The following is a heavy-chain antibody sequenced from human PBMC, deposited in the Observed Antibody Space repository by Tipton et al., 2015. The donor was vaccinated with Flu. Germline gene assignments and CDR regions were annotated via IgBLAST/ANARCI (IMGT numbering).Heavy chain of an antibody. Sequence: TLSLTCTVSGGSISSGDYYWSWIRQHPGKGLEWIGYIYYSGITSYNPSLKSRVAISVDMSENKFSLKLTSVTAADTAVYFCAREGRNSGGLDYWGQGTLVTVSS. D-gene: IGHD1-26*01. CDR3: AREGRNSGGLDY. J-gene: IGHJ4*02. V-gene: IGHV4-31*03. CDR2: IYYSGIT. CDR1: GGSISSGDYY.